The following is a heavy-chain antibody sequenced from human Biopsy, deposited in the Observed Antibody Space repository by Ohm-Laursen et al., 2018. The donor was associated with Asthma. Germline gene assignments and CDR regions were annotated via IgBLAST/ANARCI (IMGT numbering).Heavy chain of an antibody. D-gene: IGHD3-22*01. CDR1: GFSFDDCA. CDR2: ISWNSGNI. J-gene: IGHJ4*01. CDR3: AKSADYYDSTDYLDF. Sequence: SLRLSCTASGFSFDDCAMHWVRQAPGNGLEWVSSISWNSGNIDYAVSVKGRFTISRDNAKNSLYLQMQSLRPEDTAFYYCAKSADYYDSTDYLDFWGRGTLVTVSS. V-gene: IGHV3-9*01.